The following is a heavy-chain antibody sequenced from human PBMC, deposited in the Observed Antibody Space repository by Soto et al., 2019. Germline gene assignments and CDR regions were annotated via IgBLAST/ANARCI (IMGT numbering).Heavy chain of an antibody. D-gene: IGHD3-16*01. CDR1: GFTFYSHT. Sequence: PGGSLRLSCTASGFTFYSHTMHWVRQAPGEGLEWVAVISYDGSYKFYADSVKGRFTISRGNSKSTLYLQMNGLTAADTAIYYCARHGRTAFGTIQHWDVEVWGQGNNVNVSS. CDR3: ARHGRTAFGTIQHWDVEV. V-gene: IGHV3-30-3*01. J-gene: IGHJ6*02. CDR2: ISYDGSYK.